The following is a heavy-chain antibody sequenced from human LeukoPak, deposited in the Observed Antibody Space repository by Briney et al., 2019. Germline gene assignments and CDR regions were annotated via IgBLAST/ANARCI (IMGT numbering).Heavy chain of an antibody. V-gene: IGHV4-59*01. J-gene: IGHJ5*02. CDR2: IYYSGST. CDR3: ARYYDILTGYSNWFDP. CDR1: GGSISSYY. Sequence: PSEPLSLTCTVSGGSISSYYWSWIRQPPGKGLEWIGYIYYSGSTNYNPSLKSRVTISVDTSKNQFSLKLSSVTAAGTAVYYCARYYDILTGYSNWFDPWGQGTLVTVSS. D-gene: IGHD3-9*01.